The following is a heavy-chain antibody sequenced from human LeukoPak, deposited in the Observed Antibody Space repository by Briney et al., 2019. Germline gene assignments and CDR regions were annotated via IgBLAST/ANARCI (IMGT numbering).Heavy chain of an antibody. J-gene: IGHJ5*02. CDR3: ARFVSSSWYVADWFDP. Sequence: PSETLSLTCAVYGGSFSGYYWSWIRQPPGKGLEWIGEINHSGSTNYNPSLKSRVTISVDTSKNQVSLKLSSVTAADTAVYYCARFVSSSWYVADWFDPWGQGTLVTVSS. D-gene: IGHD6-13*01. CDR2: INHSGST. CDR1: GGSFSGYY. V-gene: IGHV4-34*01.